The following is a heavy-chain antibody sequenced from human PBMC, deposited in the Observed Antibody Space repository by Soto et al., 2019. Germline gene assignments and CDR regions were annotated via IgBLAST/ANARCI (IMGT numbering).Heavy chain of an antibody. Sequence: PSDPLSLTCPVAGDSVRSDGFDWAWHSQPPGKGLEWIGYIYNGGSTYYRPSLESRMHMSLDATRNHYSLRLTSVTAADTVVYFCARAPVGLDTISYFDYWGQGKLVNVSS. CDR1: GDSVRSDGFD. V-gene: IGHV4-30-4*02. CDR2: IYNGGST. D-gene: IGHD3-3*01. CDR3: ARAPVGLDTISYFDY. J-gene: IGHJ4*02.